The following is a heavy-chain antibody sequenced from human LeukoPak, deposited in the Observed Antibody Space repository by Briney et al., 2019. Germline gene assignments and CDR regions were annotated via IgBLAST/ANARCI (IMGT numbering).Heavy chain of an antibody. J-gene: IGHJ3*02. CDR3: ARHSRAGYSGYENAFDI. V-gene: IGHV4-39*01. CDR2: IYYSGST. D-gene: IGHD5-12*01. Sequence: SETLSLTCTVSGGSISSSSYCWVWIRQPPGKGLEWIGSIYYSGSTYYTPSLKSRVTISVDTSKNQFSLKLSSVTAADTAVYYCARHSRAGYSGYENAFDIWGQGTMVTVSS. CDR1: GGSISSSSYC.